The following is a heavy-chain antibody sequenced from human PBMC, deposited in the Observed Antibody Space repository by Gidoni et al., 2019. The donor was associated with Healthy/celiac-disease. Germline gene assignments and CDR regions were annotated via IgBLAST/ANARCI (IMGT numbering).Heavy chain of an antibody. V-gene: IGHV4-31*03. CDR2: IYYSGST. Sequence: QVQLQESGPGLVKPSQTLSLTCTVSGGSISSGGYYWSWIRQHPGKGLEWIGYIYYSGSTYYNPSLKSRVTISVDTSKNQFSLKLSSVTAADTAVYYCARGIVVVPAAILNWFDPWGQGTLVTVSS. D-gene: IGHD2-2*01. J-gene: IGHJ5*02. CDR1: GGSISSGGYY. CDR3: ARGIVVVPAAILNWFDP.